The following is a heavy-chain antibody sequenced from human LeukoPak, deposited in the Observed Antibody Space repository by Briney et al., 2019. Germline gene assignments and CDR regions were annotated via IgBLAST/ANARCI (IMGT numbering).Heavy chain of an antibody. CDR2: IYYSGST. J-gene: IGHJ6*03. CDR1: GGSISSYY. CDR3: ARGRAVAGIASYYYYMDV. D-gene: IGHD6-19*01. Sequence: SETLSLTCTVSGGSISSYYWSWIRQPPGKGLEWIGYIYYSGSTNYNPSLKSRVTISVDTSKNQFSLKLSSVTAADTAVYYCARGRAVAGIASYYYYMDVWGKGTTVTVSS. V-gene: IGHV4-59*01.